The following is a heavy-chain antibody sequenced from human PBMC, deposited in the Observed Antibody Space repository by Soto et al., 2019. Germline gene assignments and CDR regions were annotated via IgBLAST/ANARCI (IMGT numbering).Heavy chain of an antibody. J-gene: IGHJ4*02. Sequence: GGSLRLSCAASGFTFSSYGMHWVRQAPGKGLEWVAVIWYDGSNKYYADSVKGRFTISRDNSKNTLYLQMNSLRAEDTAVYYCARDHLSTPIAAAGTGLDYWGQGTLVTVSS. D-gene: IGHD6-13*01. CDR1: GFTFSSYG. CDR3: ARDHLSTPIAAAGTGLDY. V-gene: IGHV3-33*01. CDR2: IWYDGSNK.